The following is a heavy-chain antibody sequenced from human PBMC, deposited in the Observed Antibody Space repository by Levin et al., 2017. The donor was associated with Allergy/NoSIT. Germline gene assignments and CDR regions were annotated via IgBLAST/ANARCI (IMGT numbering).Heavy chain of an antibody. D-gene: IGHD6-19*01. V-gene: IGHV3-30*18. CDR1: GFTFSSYG. CDR3: AKDRGTRSGWYGGYFDY. CDR2: ITYDGSNK. Sequence: GGSLRLSCAASGFTFSSYGMHWVRQAPGKGLEWVAVITYDGSNKYYADSVKGRFTISRDNSKNTLYLQMNSLRAEDTAVYYCAKDRGTRSGWYGGYFDYWGQGTLVTVSS. J-gene: IGHJ4*02.